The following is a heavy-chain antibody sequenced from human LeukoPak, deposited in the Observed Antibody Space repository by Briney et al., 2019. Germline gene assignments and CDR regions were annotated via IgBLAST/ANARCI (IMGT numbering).Heavy chain of an antibody. CDR1: GYTFTDYY. D-gene: IGHD3-22*01. CDR2: INPKSGGT. V-gene: IGHV1-2*02. CDR3: ARPLTIGSGYYHFDF. Sequence: ASVEVSCKASGYTFTDYYMHWVRQAPGQGLEWMGWINPKSGGTSYAQKSQGRVTMTRDTSISTAYMELSGLRSDDTAVYYCARPLTIGSGYYHFDFWGQGTLVTVSS. J-gene: IGHJ4*01.